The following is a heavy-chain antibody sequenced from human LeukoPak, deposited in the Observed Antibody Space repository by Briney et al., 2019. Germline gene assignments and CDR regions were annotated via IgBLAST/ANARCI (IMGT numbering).Heavy chain of an antibody. D-gene: IGHD3-22*01. Sequence: PSETLSLTCTVSGGSISSSSYYWGWIRQPPGKGLEWIGSVYYSGSTYYNPSLKSRVTISVDTSKNQFSLKLSSVAAADTAVYSCARDAYYYDSSGYGFDYWGQGTLVTVSS. CDR3: ARDAYYYDSSGYGFDY. V-gene: IGHV4-39*07. J-gene: IGHJ4*02. CDR2: VYYSGST. CDR1: GGSISSSSYY.